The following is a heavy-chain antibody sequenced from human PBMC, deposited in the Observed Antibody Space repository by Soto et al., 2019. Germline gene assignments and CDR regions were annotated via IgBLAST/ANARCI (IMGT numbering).Heavy chain of an antibody. CDR1: GFTFSNYN. CDR2: IRDDASPV. J-gene: IGHJ4*02. CDR3: ARDSPYNGYPDIDY. V-gene: IGHV3-48*01. Sequence: EVQLVESGGGLVQPGGSLRLSCAASGFTFSNYNMNWVRQAPGKGLEWIALIRDDASPVYYADSVKGRFTISRDNAKNSLDLQMNRLRVEDTAVYYCARDSPYNGYPDIDYWGQGTLVNVSS. D-gene: IGHD5-12*01.